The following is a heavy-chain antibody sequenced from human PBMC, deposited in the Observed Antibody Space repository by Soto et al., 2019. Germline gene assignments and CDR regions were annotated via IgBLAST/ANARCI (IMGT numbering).Heavy chain of an antibody. Sequence: ASVKVSCKASGYTFTSYGISWVRQAPGQGLEWMGWISAYNGNTNYAQKLQGRVTMTTDTSTSTAYMELRSLRSDDTAVYYCVRLGYCSGGSCYYDAFDIWGQGTMVTVSS. D-gene: IGHD2-15*01. CDR3: VRLGYCSGGSCYYDAFDI. J-gene: IGHJ3*02. V-gene: IGHV1-18*01. CDR1: GYTFTSYG. CDR2: ISAYNGNT.